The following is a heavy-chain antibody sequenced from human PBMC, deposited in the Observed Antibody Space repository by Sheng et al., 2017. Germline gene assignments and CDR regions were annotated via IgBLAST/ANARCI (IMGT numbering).Heavy chain of an antibody. Sequence: QLQLQESGPGLVKPSETLSLTCTVSGGSISTSGYYWGWIRQPPGKGLEWIGSLYYSGTTYDSPSLKSRVTISADTSKNQFSLRLNSVTAADTAVYYCVRSADYWGQGTLVTVSS. CDR2: LYYSGTT. CDR1: GGSISTSGYY. CDR3: VRSADY. J-gene: IGHJ4*02. V-gene: IGHV4-39*01.